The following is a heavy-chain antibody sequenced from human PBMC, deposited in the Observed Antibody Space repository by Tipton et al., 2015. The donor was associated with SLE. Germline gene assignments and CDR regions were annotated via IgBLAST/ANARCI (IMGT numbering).Heavy chain of an antibody. Sequence: QSGAEVKKPGSSVKVSCKASGGTFSSYTISWVRQAPGQGLEWMGRIIPILGIANYAQKFQGRVTITADKSTSTAYMELSGLRSEDAAVYYCARVGGGSYYFDYWGQGTLVTVSS. D-gene: IGHD1-26*01. V-gene: IGHV1-69*04. CDR2: IIPILGIA. CDR1: GGTFSSYT. CDR3: ARVGGGSYYFDY. J-gene: IGHJ4*02.